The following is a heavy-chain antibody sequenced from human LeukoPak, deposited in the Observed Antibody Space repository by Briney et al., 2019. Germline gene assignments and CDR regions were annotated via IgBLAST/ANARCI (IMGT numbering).Heavy chain of an antibody. Sequence: SETLSLTCAVYGGSFSGYYWSWVRQPPGKGLEWIGEIYHSGSTNYNPSLKSRVTISVDKSKNQFSLKLSSVTAADTAVYYCASAMVTFDYWGQGTLVTVSS. CDR1: GGSFSGYY. CDR3: ASAMVTFDY. J-gene: IGHJ4*02. D-gene: IGHD5-18*01. CDR2: IYHSGST. V-gene: IGHV4-34*01.